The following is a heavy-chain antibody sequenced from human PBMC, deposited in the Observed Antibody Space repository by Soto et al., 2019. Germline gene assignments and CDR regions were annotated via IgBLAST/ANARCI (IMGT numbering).Heavy chain of an antibody. CDR3: ATSFVGELLNGWFDP. CDR2: FDPEDGET. J-gene: IGHJ5*02. V-gene: IGHV1-24*01. D-gene: IGHD3-10*01. Sequence: ASVKVSCKVSGYTLTELSMHLVRQAPGKGLEWMGGFDPEDGETIYAQKFQGRVTMTEDTSTDTAYMELSSLRSEDTAVYYCATSFVGELLNGWFDPWGQGTLVTVSS. CDR1: GYTLTELS.